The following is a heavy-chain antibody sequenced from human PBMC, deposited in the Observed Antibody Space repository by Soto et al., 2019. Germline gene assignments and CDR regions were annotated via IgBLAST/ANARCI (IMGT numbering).Heavy chain of an antibody. CDR2: INADNGNT. CDR1: GYTFTSYT. CDR3: ARDLLRVGINWFDR. V-gene: IGHV1-3*01. J-gene: IGHJ5*02. Sequence: ASVKVSCKASGYTFTSYTIHWVRQAPGQRLEWMGWINADNGNTEYSQNFQGRVTITRDTSASTAYMELSTLRSEDTAVSFCARDLLRVGINWFDRWGQGTLVTVSS.